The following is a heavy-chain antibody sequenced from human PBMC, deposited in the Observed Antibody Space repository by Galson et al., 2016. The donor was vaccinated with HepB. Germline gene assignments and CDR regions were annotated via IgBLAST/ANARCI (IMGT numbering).Heavy chain of an antibody. D-gene: IGHD1-26*01. J-gene: IGHJ3*01. V-gene: IGHV3-11*06. CDR3: ASPSGRFSVHTFDL. CDR2: ISPTSNDI. Sequence: SLRLSCAASGFTFSDYYMRWIRQAPGKGLEWVSYISPTSNDINFADSVVGRFSISRDNAKNSLYLQMNTLGAADTAVYYCASPSGRFSVHTFDLWGQGTMVTVSS. CDR1: GFTFSDYY.